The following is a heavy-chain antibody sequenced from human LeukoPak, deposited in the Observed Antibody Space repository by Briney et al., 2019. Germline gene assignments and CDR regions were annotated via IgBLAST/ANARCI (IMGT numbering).Heavy chain of an antibody. V-gene: IGHV3-30-3*02. CDR1: GFTFSSYA. CDR2: ISYDGSNK. D-gene: IGHD4-17*01. J-gene: IGHJ4*02. Sequence: PGGSLRLSCAASGFTFSSYAMHWVRQAPGKGLEWVAVISYDGSNKYYADSVKGRFTISRDNSRNTLYLQMNSLRAEDTAVYYCAKRRGPTYGDFDYWGQGTLVTVSS. CDR3: AKRRGPTYGDFDY.